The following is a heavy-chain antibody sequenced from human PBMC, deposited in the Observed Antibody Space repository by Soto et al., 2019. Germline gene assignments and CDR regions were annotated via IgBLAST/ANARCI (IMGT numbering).Heavy chain of an antibody. J-gene: IGHJ4*02. V-gene: IGHV4-59*01. D-gene: IGHD7-27*01. CDR1: GDSISAYS. CDR2: IYYSGST. CDR3: ARRWGTYFDF. Sequence: SETLSLTCTVSGDSISAYSWSWVRQPPGKGLEWIGYIYYSGSTDYDPSLKSRVTISVDTSKNQFSLKLSSVTAADTAVYYCARRWGTYFDFWGQGTLVTVSS.